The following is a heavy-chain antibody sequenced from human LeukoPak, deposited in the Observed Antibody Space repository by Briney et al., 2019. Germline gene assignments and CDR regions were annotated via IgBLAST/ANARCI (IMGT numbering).Heavy chain of an antibody. CDR1: AVTFSTSW. CDR3: ARDSSGWLSGAFDF. CDR2: IKQDGSQT. Sequence: GWSLRLSCAASAVTFSTSWLSWFRQAPGKGLEWVANIKQDGSQTHYVDSVKGRFTISRDNTKNSLYLQMNSLRVEDTAVYYCARDSSGWLSGAFDFWGQGTMVTVSS. D-gene: IGHD6-19*01. J-gene: IGHJ3*01. V-gene: IGHV3-7*04.